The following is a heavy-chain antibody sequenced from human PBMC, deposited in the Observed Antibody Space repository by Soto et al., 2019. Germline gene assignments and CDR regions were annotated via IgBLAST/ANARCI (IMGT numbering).Heavy chain of an antibody. D-gene: IGHD1-1*01. V-gene: IGHV4-31*03. CDR3: ARETGYPGGYNWFDP. CDR1: GDSISGAAYY. J-gene: IGHJ5*02. Sequence: SETLSLTCTVSGDSISGAAYYWTWIRQCPGKGLEWIGYIYYIGNTYYNPSLKSRVTISLDTSKNQFSLKLISVTVADTAVYYCARETGYPGGYNWFDPWGQGALVTVSS. CDR2: IYYIGNT.